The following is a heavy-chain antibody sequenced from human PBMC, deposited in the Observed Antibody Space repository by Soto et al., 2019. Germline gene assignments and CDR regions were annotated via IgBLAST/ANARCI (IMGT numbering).Heavy chain of an antibody. V-gene: IGHV3-23*01. D-gene: IGHD3-3*01. CDR1: GFTFSSYA. Sequence: GGSLRLSCAASGFTFSSYAMSWVRQAPGKGLEWVSAISGSGGSTYYADSVKGRFTISRDNSKNTLYLQMNSLRAEDTAVYYCAKVIAHYDFWSAVTGYFDYWGQGTLVTVSS. CDR3: AKVIAHYDFWSAVTGYFDY. J-gene: IGHJ4*02. CDR2: ISGSGGST.